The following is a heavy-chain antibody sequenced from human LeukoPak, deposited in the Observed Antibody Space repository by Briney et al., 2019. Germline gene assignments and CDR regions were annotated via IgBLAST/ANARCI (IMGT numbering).Heavy chain of an antibody. J-gene: IGHJ6*04. D-gene: IGHD6-13*01. Sequence: GGSLRLSCAASGFTFSSYEMNWVRQAPGKGLGWVSYISSSGSTIYYADSVKGRFTISRDNAKNSLYLQMNSLRAEDTAVYYCARGDSSSWYYYYGMDVWGKGTTVTVSS. V-gene: IGHV3-48*03. CDR3: ARGDSSSWYYYYGMDV. CDR2: ISSSGSTI. CDR1: GFTFSSYE.